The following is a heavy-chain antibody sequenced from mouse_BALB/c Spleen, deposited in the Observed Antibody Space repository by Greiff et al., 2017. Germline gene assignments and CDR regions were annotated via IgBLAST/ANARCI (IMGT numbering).Heavy chain of an antibody. D-gene: IGHD4-1*01. V-gene: IGHV5-9-4*01. J-gene: IGHJ3*01. CDR1: GFTFSSYA. Sequence: EVQLVESGGGLVKPGGSLKLSCAVSGFTFSSYAMSWVRQSPEKRLEWVAEISSGGSYTYYPDTVTGRFTISRDNAKNTLYLEMSSLRSEDTAMYYCARDLGGTSAYWGQGTLVTVSA. CDR2: ISSGGSYT. CDR3: ARDLGGTSAY.